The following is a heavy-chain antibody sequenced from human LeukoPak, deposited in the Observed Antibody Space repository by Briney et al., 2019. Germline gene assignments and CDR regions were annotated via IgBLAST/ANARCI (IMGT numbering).Heavy chain of an antibody. CDR3: ARVELGIKSLLFDY. J-gene: IGHJ4*02. D-gene: IGHD7-27*01. Sequence: GGSLRLSWASSGCTFSRDAMSWVRQAPGKGLEWVSSISGSGVSGRGGRTFYADSVKGRFTISRDNSKNTLYLQMNSLRAEDTAVYYCARVELGIKSLLFDYWGQGTLVTVSS. CDR2: ISGSGVSGRGGRT. CDR1: GCTFSRDA. V-gene: IGHV3-23*01.